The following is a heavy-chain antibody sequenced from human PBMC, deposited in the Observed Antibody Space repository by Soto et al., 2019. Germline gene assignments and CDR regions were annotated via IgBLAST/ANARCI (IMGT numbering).Heavy chain of an antibody. V-gene: IGHV4-34*01. CDR2: INHSGST. CDR1: GGSFSGYY. Sequence: PSETLSLTCAVYGGSFSGYYWSWIRQPPGKRLEWSGEINHSGSTNYNPSLKSRVTISVDTSKNQFSLKLSSVTAADTAVYYCASKKVYGSGSYYKQRVFDYWGQGTLVTVS. J-gene: IGHJ4*02. D-gene: IGHD3-10*01. CDR3: ASKKVYGSGSYYKQRVFDY.